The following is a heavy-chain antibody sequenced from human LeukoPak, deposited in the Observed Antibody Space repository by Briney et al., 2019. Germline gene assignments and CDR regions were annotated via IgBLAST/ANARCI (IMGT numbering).Heavy chain of an antibody. CDR1: GFTFSSYS. V-gene: IGHV3-21*01. Sequence: GGSLRLSCAASGFTFSSYSMNWVRQAPGKGLEWVSSISSSSSYVYYADSVKGRFTISRDNAKNSLYLQMNSLRAEDTAVYYCARYGSGSYSLGYYGMDVWGQGTTVTVSS. CDR3: ARYGSGSYSLGYYGMDV. D-gene: IGHD3-10*01. CDR2: ISSSSSYV. J-gene: IGHJ6*02.